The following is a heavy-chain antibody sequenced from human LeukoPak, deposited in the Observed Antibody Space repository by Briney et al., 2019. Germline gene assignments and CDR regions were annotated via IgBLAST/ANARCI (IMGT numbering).Heavy chain of an antibody. V-gene: IGHV3-23*01. CDR1: GFTFSSYA. CDR3: AKRVDDYGDYFDY. CDR2: ISGSGGST. D-gene: IGHD4-17*01. Sequence: GGSLRLSCAASGFTFSSYAMSWVRQAPGKGLEWVSAISGSGGSTYYADSVKGRFTISGDNSKNTLYLQMNSLRAEDTAVYYCAKRVDDYGDYFDYWGQGTLVTVSS. J-gene: IGHJ4*02.